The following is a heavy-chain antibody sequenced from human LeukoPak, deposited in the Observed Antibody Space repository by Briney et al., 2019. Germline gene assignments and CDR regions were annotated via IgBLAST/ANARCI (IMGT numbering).Heavy chain of an antibody. CDR1: GYTFSDYY. CDR2: INPNSGGT. J-gene: IGHJ4*02. CDR3: ARYRIAAGFDY. D-gene: IGHD6-6*01. Sequence: ASVKVSCKASGYTFSDYYVHWVRQAPGQGLEWMGWINPNSGGTNYAQKFQGRVTMTRDTSISTAYMELSRLRSDDTAVYYCARYRIAAGFDYWGQGTLVTVSS. V-gene: IGHV1-2*02.